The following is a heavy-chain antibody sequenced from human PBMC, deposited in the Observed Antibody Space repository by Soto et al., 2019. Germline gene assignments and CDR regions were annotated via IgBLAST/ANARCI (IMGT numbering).Heavy chain of an antibody. J-gene: IGHJ6*02. Sequence: GASVKVSCKASGGTFSSYAISWVRQAPGQGLEWMGGIIPIFGTANYAQKFQGRVTITADKSTSTAYMELSSLRSEDTAVYYCARDNWNYSYYYYGMDVWGQGTTVTVSS. CDR3: ARDNWNYSYYYYGMDV. V-gene: IGHV1-69*06. CDR2: IIPIFGTA. CDR1: GGTFSSYA. D-gene: IGHD1-7*01.